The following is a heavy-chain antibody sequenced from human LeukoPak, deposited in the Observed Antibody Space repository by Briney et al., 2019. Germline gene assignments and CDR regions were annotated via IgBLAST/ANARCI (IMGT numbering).Heavy chain of an antibody. CDR2: INPNSGGT. D-gene: IGHD6-19*01. V-gene: IGHV1-2*02. Sequence: ASVKVSCKASGYTFTGYYMHWVRQAPGQGLEWMGWINPNSGGTNYAQKFQGRVTMTRDTSISTAYMELSRLRSDDTAVYYCARVVVRGIAVAGYYYYYMDVWGKGTTVTVSS. CDR1: GYTFTGYY. CDR3: ARVVVRGIAVAGYYYYYMDV. J-gene: IGHJ6*03.